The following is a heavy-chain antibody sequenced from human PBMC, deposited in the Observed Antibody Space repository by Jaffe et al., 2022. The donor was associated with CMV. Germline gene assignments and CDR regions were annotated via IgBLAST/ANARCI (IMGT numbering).Heavy chain of an antibody. CDR3: ARHYDSSGYYYYYYYYYMDV. CDR2: IYYSGST. J-gene: IGHJ6*03. CDR1: GGSISSYY. Sequence: QVQLQESGPGLVKPSETLSLTCTVSGGSISSYYWSWIRQPPGKGLEWIGYIYYSGSTNYNPSLKSRVTISVDTSKNQFSLKLSSVTAADTAVYYCARHYDSSGYYYYYYYYYMDVWGKGTTVTVSS. V-gene: IGHV4-59*08. D-gene: IGHD3-22*01.